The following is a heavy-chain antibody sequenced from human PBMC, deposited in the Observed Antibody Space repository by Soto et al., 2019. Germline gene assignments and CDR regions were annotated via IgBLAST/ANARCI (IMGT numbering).Heavy chain of an antibody. CDR2: INHSGST. D-gene: IGHD3-3*01. CDR3: ARAIVVVPAAHSYYDFWSGQYKGYYYMDV. V-gene: IGHV4-34*01. J-gene: IGHJ6*03. CDR1: GGSFSGYY. Sequence: SETLSLTCAVYGGSFSGYYWSWIRQPPGKGLEWIGEINHSGSTNYNPPLKSRVTISVDTSKNQFSLKLSSVTAADTAVYYCARAIVVVPAAHSYYDFWSGQYKGYYYMDVWGKGTTVTVSS.